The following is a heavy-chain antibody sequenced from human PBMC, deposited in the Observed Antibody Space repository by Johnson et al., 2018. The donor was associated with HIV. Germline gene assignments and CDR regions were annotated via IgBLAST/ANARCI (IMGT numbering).Heavy chain of an antibody. CDR3: AKGIMNWDDDAFDV. V-gene: IGHV3-30-3*01. CDR1: GFTFSSYA. CDR2: ISYDGSNK. J-gene: IGHJ3*01. D-gene: IGHD1-1*01. Sequence: VQLVESGGGVVQPGRSLRLSCAASGFTFSSYAMHWVRQAPGKGLEWVAVISYDGSNKYYAGSVKGRFTISRDNSKNSLYLQMNSLRAEDTAVYYCAKGIMNWDDDAFDVWGQGTMVTVSS.